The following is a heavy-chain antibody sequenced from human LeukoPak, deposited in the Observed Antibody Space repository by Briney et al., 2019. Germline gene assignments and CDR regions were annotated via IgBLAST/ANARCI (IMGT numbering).Heavy chain of an antibody. V-gene: IGHV3-74*01. CDR3: ARGRFGDFN. D-gene: IGHD2-21*01. Sequence: GGSLRLSCAASGFTFSSYWMHWVRQAPGKGLVWVSRLNSDASSTTYADSVKGRFTLSRDNAKNTLYLQMNSLRAEDTAVYHCARGRFGDFNWGRGTLVTVSS. CDR1: GFTFSSYW. CDR2: LNSDASST. J-gene: IGHJ4*02.